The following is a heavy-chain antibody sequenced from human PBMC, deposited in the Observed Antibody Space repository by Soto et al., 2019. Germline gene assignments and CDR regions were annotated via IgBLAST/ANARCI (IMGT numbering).Heavy chain of an antibody. CDR2: IYYRSST. J-gene: IGHJ4*02. CDR1: GSSFSGSDNY. V-gene: IGHV4-39*07. Sequence: SETLSLTCTVSGSSFSGSDNYWGWIRQPPGKGMEWIGSIYYRSSTYYKQSIKNRETISVDTSNNQFSLNLSSVTAADTAVYYCARANYDSSTYYLDYWGQGTLVTVS. CDR3: ARANYDSSTYYLDY. D-gene: IGHD3-22*01.